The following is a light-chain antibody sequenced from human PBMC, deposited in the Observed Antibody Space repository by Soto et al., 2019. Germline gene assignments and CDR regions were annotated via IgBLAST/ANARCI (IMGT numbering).Light chain of an antibody. CDR2: GAS. CDR1: QSLGSSQ. V-gene: IGKV3-20*01. J-gene: IGKJ1*01. CDR3: QQYGDWRT. Sequence: EIVLTQSPGTLSLSPGERATLSCRASQSLGSSQLAWYQQKPGQAPKVLIYGASIRATGIPDRFSGSGSGTDFTLTISRLEPEDFAVYYCQQYGDWRTFGQGTKV.